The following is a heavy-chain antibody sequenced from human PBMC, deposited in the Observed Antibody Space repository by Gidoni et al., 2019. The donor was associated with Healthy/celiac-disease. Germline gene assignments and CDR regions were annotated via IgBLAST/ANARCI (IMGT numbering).Heavy chain of an antibody. CDR2: ISSNGGRT. CDR3: VSGSAYYDSSFGAFDI. CDR1: GFTFSSYA. D-gene: IGHD3-22*01. Sequence: EVQLVESGGGLVQPGGSLRLSCSASGFTFSSYAMHWVRQAPGKGLEYVSAISSNGGRTYYADSVKGRFTISRDNSKNTLYLQMSSLRAEDTAVYYCVSGSAYYDSSFGAFDIWGQGTMVTVSS. J-gene: IGHJ3*02. V-gene: IGHV3-64D*06.